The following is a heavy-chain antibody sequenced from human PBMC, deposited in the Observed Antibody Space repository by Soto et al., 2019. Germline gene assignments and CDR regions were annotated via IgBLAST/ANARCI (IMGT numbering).Heavy chain of an antibody. V-gene: IGHV5-51*01. J-gene: IGHJ4*02. CDR3: TGQCNFDY. CDR2: INPIDSDT. Sequence: PGESLKISCKASGYIFTTYWIAWVRQMPGQGLEWIGIINPIDSDTRYSPSFQGRVTISADKSISTTYLQWSSLKASDTAIYYCTGQCNFDYCGQGTLVPVSS. CDR1: GYIFTTYW.